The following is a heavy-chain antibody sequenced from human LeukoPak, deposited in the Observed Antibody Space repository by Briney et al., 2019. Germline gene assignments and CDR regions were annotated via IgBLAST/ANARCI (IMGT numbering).Heavy chain of an antibody. J-gene: IGHJ3*01. Sequence: SETLSLTCTVSGGSISSSSYYWGWIRQPPGKGLEWIGSIYYSGRTYYNPSLKSRVTISVDTSKNQFSLKLSSVTAADTAVYYCAGDVMSTALDAFDVWGQGTMVTVSS. V-gene: IGHV4-39*07. CDR1: GGSISSSSYY. D-gene: IGHD1-1*01. CDR2: IYYSGRT. CDR3: AGDVMSTALDAFDV.